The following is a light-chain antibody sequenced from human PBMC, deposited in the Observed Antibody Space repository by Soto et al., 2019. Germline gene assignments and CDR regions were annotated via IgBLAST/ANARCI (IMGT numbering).Light chain of an antibody. CDR1: QSVSSSY. V-gene: IGKV3-20*01. J-gene: IGKJ3*01. CDR2: GAS. Sequence: EIVLTQSPGTLSLSPGERATLSCRASQSVSSSYLAWYQQKPGQAPRLLIYGASSRATGIPDKFSGGGSVTDFTLTISRLEPEDFAVYYWQQYVTSRITFGPGTKVDIK. CDR3: QQYVTSRIT.